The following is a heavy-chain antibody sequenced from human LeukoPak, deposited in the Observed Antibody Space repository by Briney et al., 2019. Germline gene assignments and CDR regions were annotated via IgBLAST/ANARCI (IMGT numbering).Heavy chain of an antibody. CDR3: ARLYGDYGVTRYGMDV. J-gene: IGHJ6*02. CDR2: IYYSGST. CDR1: GCSISSYY. D-gene: IGHD4-17*01. V-gene: IGHV4-59*01. Sequence: SETLSLTCTASGCSISSYYWSWIRQPPGKGLEWIGDIYYSGSTNYNPSLKSRVTISVDKSKNLFSLKLSCVTAADTAGYYCARLYGDYGVTRYGMDVWGQGTTVTVSS.